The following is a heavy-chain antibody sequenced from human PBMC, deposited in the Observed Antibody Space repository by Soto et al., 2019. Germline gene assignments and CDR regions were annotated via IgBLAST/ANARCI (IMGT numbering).Heavy chain of an antibody. CDR3: AMGTMDV. J-gene: IGHJ6*04. D-gene: IGHD7-27*01. CDR1: GFSIRTYW. CDR2: INNDGSST. V-gene: IGHV3-74*01. Sequence: EVQLVESGGGLVQPGGSLRLSCAASGFSIRTYWMQWARQAPGKGLEWVSRINNDGSSTDYADSVKGRFTISRDNAKDTLYLQMNSLRAEDTATYYCAMGTMDVWGTGTTVTVSS.